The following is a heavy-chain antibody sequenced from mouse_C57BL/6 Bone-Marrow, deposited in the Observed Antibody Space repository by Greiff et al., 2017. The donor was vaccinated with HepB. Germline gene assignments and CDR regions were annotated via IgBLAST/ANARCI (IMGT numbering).Heavy chain of an antibody. CDR2: IYPGGGYT. CDR3: ARLGYYGVFYAMDY. V-gene: IGHV1-63*01. CDR1: GYTFTNYW. D-gene: IGHD1-1*01. Sequence: QVQLQQSGAELVRPGTSVKMSCKASGYTFTNYWIGWAKQRPGHGLEWIGDIYPGGGYTNYNEKFKGKATLTADKSSSTAYMQFSSLASEDSAIYYCARLGYYGVFYAMDYWGQGTSVTVSS. J-gene: IGHJ4*01.